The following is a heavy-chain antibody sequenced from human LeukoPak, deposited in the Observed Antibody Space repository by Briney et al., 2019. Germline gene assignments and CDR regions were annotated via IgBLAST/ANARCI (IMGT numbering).Heavy chain of an antibody. V-gene: IGHV4-61*02. CDR2: IYTSGST. CDR3: ARRKPAVAGTGWFDP. CDR1: GGSISSGSYY. Sequence: SQTLSLTCTVSGGSISSGSYYWSWIRQPAGKGLEWIGRIYTSGSTNYNPSLKSRVTISVDTSKNQFSLKLSSVTAADTAVYYCARRKPAVAGTGWFDPWGQGTLVTVSS. D-gene: IGHD6-19*01. J-gene: IGHJ5*02.